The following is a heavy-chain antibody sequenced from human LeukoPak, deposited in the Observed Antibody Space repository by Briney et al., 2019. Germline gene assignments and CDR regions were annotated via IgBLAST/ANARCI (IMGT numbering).Heavy chain of an antibody. CDR1: GFTFRSYG. CDR3: ARDYDHYFDY. V-gene: IGHV3-33*01. D-gene: IGHD3-16*01. Sequence: PGGSLRLSCAASGFTFRSYGMHWVRQAPGKGLEWVAVIWYDGSYKYYADSVKGRFTISRDNSKNTVYLQINSLRAEDTAVYYCARDYDHYFDYWGQGTLVTVSS. CDR2: IWYDGSYK. J-gene: IGHJ4*02.